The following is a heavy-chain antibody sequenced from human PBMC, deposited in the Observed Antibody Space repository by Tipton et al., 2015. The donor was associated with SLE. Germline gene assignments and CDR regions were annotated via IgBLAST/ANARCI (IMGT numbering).Heavy chain of an antibody. D-gene: IGHD6-13*01. CDR3: AREWGWQLYNTFDM. Sequence: TLSLTCTVSGHSISNYYWSWIRHSAGKGLECIGRIHTSGSTNYNPPLKSRVTMSVDTSKNQVSLKLSSVTAADTALYYCAREWGWQLYNTFDMWGQGTMVTVSS. CDR2: IHTSGST. CDR1: GHSISNYY. V-gene: IGHV4-4*07. J-gene: IGHJ3*02.